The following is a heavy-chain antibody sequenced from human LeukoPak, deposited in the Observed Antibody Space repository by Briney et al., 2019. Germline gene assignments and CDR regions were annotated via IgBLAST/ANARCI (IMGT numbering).Heavy chain of an antibody. V-gene: IGHV3-30*02. Sequence: PGGSLRLSCAASGFTFSSYGMHWVRQAPGKGLEWVAFIRYDGSNKYHADSVKGRFTISRDNSKNTLYLQMNSLRAEDTAVYYCAKGYCSSTSCYALDYWGQGTLVTVSS. CDR1: GFTFSSYG. CDR2: IRYDGSNK. J-gene: IGHJ4*02. D-gene: IGHD2-2*01. CDR3: AKGYCSSTSCYALDY.